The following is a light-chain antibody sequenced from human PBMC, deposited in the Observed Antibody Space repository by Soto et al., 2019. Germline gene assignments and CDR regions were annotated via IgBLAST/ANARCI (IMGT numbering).Light chain of an antibody. CDR1: QSVSSSY. V-gene: IGKV3-20*01. CDR3: QQYGSSPL. CDR2: GAS. Sequence: EIVLTQSPGTLSLSPGERATLSCRASQSVSSSYLAWYQQKPGQAPRLLIYGASSRATCIPDRFSGSGSGTDFTMTLSRLEPEDFAVSYCQQYGSSPLFGQGTKLEIK. J-gene: IGKJ2*01.